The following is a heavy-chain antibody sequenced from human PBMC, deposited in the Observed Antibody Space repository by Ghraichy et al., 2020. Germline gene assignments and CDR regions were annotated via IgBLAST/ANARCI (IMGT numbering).Heavy chain of an antibody. V-gene: IGHV3-30*03. Sequence: GGSLRLSCAASGFTFSDYGMHWVRQAPGKGLEWVTVISYDGSNKYYADSVKGRFTISRDNSKNTLYLQMSSLRAEDTAVYYCARRGSSGWYSLDYWGQGTLVTGSS. CDR3: ARRGSSGWYSLDY. CDR2: ISYDGSNK. D-gene: IGHD6-19*01. CDR1: GFTFSDYG. J-gene: IGHJ4*02.